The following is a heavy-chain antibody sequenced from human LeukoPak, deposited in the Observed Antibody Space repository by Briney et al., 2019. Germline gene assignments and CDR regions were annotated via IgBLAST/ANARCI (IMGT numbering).Heavy chain of an antibody. D-gene: IGHD3-10*01. Sequence: GESLKISCRGSGYRFTSYWIGWVRLMPGKGLEWVGIIYPGDSDTRYSPSFQGQVTISADKSITTAYLQWRSLKASDTAMYYCVSGAGGSYFDYWGQGTLVTVSS. CDR2: IYPGDSDT. J-gene: IGHJ4*02. CDR3: VSGAGGSYFDY. V-gene: IGHV5-51*01. CDR1: GYRFTSYW.